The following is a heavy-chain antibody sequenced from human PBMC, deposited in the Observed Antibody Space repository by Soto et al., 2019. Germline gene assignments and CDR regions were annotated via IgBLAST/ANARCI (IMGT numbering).Heavy chain of an antibody. CDR2: ISVSGGST. V-gene: IGHV3-23*01. Sequence: PGGSLRLSCAASGLTFSSYAMIWVRQAPGKGLEWVSAISVSGGSTYYADSVKGRFTISRDNSKNTLYLQMNSLRAEDTAVYYCACPRDRGWFDPWGQGTLVTVSS. CDR1: GLTFSSYA. D-gene: IGHD3-10*01. CDR3: ACPRDRGWFDP. J-gene: IGHJ5*02.